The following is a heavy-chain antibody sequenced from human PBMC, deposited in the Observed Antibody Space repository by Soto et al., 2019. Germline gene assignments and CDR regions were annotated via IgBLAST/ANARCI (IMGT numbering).Heavy chain of an antibody. D-gene: IGHD1-1*01. CDR1: EYRFASYW. CDR3: ARNPSPWVLGTN. V-gene: IGHV5-51*01. CDR2: IYPGDSDT. J-gene: IGHJ4*02. Sequence: GESLRVWWRGAEYRFASYWSGWVRQMPGKGLEWMGIIYPGDSDTRYSPSFQGQVTISADKSISTAYLQWSSLKASDTAMYYCARNPSPWVLGTNWGQGTLVTVSS.